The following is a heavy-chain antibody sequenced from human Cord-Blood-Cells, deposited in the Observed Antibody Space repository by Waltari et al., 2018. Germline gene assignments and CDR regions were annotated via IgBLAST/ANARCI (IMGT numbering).Heavy chain of an antibody. J-gene: IGHJ3*02. D-gene: IGHD6-19*01. Sequence: EVQLVESGGGLVQPGGSLRLSCAASGFTVSSNYMSWVRQAPGKGLEWVSVIYSGGSTYYADSVKGRFTISRHNSKNTLYLKMNSLRAEDTAVYYCASGAVADAFDIWGQGTMVTVSS. CDR2: IYSGGST. CDR3: ASGAVADAFDI. CDR1: GFTVSSNY. V-gene: IGHV3-53*04.